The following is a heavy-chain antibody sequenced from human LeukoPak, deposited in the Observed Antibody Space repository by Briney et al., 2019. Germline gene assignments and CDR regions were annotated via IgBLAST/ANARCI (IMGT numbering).Heavy chain of an antibody. J-gene: IGHJ4*02. CDR3: APGGDYTFFDY. Sequence: PGGSLRLSCVASGFTFSNFGMHWVRQAPGKGLEWVALISYDGSNKYYADSVKGRFTTFRDNSKNTLYLQMNSLRAEDTAVYYCAPGGDYTFFDYWGQGTLVTVSS. D-gene: IGHD4-17*01. V-gene: IGHV3-30*03. CDR1: GFTFSNFG. CDR2: ISYDGSNK.